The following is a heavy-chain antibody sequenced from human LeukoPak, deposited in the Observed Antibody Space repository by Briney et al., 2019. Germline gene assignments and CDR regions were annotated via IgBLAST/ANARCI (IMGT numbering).Heavy chain of an antibody. CDR3: ARGAYYYED. CDR1: GFTFSSYA. CDR2: ISGSGGST. V-gene: IGHV3-23*01. Sequence: HPGGSLRLSCAASGFTFSSYAMSWVRQAPGKGLEWVSAISGSGGSTYYADSVKGRFTISRDNAKNSLYLQMNSLRAEDTAVYYCARGAYYYEDWGQGTLVTVSS. D-gene: IGHD3-22*01. J-gene: IGHJ4*02.